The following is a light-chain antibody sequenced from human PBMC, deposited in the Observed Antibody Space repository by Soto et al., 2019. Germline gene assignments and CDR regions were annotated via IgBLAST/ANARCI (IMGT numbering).Light chain of an antibody. J-gene: IGKJ1*01. V-gene: IGKV3-20*01. CDR1: RSFSSSY. Sequence: EIVLTQSPDTVSLSPGERATLSCRASRSFSSSYLAWYQQKPGQAPRLLIYAASSRATGIPDRFSGSKSGTDFTLTISRLEPEDSAVYYCQHYGSSPSTFGRGTKVEIK. CDR2: AAS. CDR3: QHYGSSPST.